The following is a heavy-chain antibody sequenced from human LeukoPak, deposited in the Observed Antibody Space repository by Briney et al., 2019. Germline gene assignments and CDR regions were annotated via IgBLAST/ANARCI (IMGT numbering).Heavy chain of an antibody. Sequence: GGSLRLSCAASGFTFDDYAMHWVRQAPGKGLEWVSLISWDGGSTYYADSVKGRFTISRDNSKNSLYLQMNSLRAEDTALYYCAKAGSGYSVYYFDYWGQGALVTVSS. J-gene: IGHJ4*02. CDR3: AKAGSGYSVYYFDY. CDR1: GFTFDDYA. V-gene: IGHV3-43D*04. CDR2: ISWDGGST. D-gene: IGHD3-22*01.